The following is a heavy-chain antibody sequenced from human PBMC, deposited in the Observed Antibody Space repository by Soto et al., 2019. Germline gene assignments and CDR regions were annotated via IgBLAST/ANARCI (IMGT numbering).Heavy chain of an antibody. D-gene: IGHD2-2*01. CDR3: ALAPKSAPMRYYFAY. V-gene: IGHV3-23*01. J-gene: IGHJ4*02. Sequence: GGSLRLSCVASGFSFSTFPMGWVRQAPGKGLEWVSAISGSGSSTYYADSVKGRFTISRDSTKNTLYLQMSSPRAEDTAVYYCALAPKSAPMRYYFAYWGQGALVTVSS. CDR1: GFSFSTFP. CDR2: ISGSGSST.